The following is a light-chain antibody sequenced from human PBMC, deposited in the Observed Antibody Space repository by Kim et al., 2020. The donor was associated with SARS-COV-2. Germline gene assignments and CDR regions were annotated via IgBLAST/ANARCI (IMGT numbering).Light chain of an antibody. CDR3: QQYNNWPYT. J-gene: IGKJ2*01. CDR2: STS. Sequence: SVSPVERATLSCRASQSVSSNLAWYQQKPGQAPRLLIYSTSTRATGIPARFSGSGSGTEFTLTISSLQSEDFAVYYCQQYNNWPYTFGQGTKLEI. CDR1: QSVSSN. V-gene: IGKV3-15*01.